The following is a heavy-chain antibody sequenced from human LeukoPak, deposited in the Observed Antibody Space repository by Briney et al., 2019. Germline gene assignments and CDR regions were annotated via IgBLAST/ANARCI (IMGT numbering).Heavy chain of an antibody. V-gene: IGHV4-34*01. CDR2: INPSGST. Sequence: PSETLSLTCAVYGGSFSAYYWSWIRQPPGKGLEWIGEINPSGSTNYNPSLKSRVTISVDKSKNQFSLNLSSVTAADTAVYYCARGGTMIEGYYYMDVWVKETTVTVSS. D-gene: IGHD3-22*01. J-gene: IGHJ6*03. CDR1: GGSFSAYY. CDR3: ARGGTMIEGYYYMDV.